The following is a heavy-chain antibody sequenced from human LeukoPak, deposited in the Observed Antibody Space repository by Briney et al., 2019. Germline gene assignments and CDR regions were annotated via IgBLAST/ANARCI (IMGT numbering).Heavy chain of an antibody. CDR3: ARESHYYDC. CDR2: IYYSGST. V-gene: IGHV4-59*01. J-gene: IGHJ4*02. CDR1: GGSISSYY. Sequence: SETLSLTCTVSGGSISSYYWSWIRQPPGKGLEWIGYIYYSGSTNYNPSPKSRVTISVDTSKNHFSPNLSSVNAADTDVYYCARESHYYDCWGQGTLVTVSS.